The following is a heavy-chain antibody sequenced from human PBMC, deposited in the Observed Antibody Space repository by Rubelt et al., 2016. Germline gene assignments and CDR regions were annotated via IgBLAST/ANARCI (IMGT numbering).Heavy chain of an antibody. CDR2: IYYSGST. D-gene: IGHD6-13*01. CDR3: ARASDSSSWYSVDY. V-gene: IGHV4-39*01. Sequence: QLQLQESGPGLVKPSETLSLTCTVSGGSISSSSYYWGWIRQPPGKGLEWIGSIYYSGSTYYNPSLKSRVTISVDTSKNQFSLKLSSVTAADTAVYYCARASDSSSWYSVDYWGQGTLVTVSS. CDR1: GGSISSSSYY. J-gene: IGHJ4*02.